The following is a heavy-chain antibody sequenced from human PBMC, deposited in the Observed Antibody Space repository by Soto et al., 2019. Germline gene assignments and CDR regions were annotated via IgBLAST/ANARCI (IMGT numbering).Heavy chain of an antibody. D-gene: IGHD6-6*01. CDR1: GYSFTSYW. Sequence: GESLKISCKGSGYSFTSYWIGWVRQMPGKGLEWMGIIYPGDSDTRYSPSFQGQVTISADKSISTAYLQWSSLKASDTAMYYCARWGAFLRYSSSFDPWGQGTLVTVSS. V-gene: IGHV5-51*01. CDR3: ARWGAFLRYSSSFDP. CDR2: IYPGDSDT. J-gene: IGHJ5*02.